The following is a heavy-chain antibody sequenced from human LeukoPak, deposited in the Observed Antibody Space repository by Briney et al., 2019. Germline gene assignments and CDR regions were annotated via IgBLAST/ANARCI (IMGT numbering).Heavy chain of an antibody. CDR3: ARAGYCSGGSCYTHYYYYYMDV. V-gene: IGHV3-11*04. Sequence: GGSLRHSCAASGFTFSDYYMSWIRQAPGKGLEWVSYISSSGSTIYYADSVKGRFTISRDNAKNSLYLQMNSLRAEDTAVYYCARAGYCSGGSCYTHYYYYYMDVWGKGTTVTVSS. CDR1: GFTFSDYY. CDR2: ISSSGSTI. J-gene: IGHJ6*03. D-gene: IGHD2-15*01.